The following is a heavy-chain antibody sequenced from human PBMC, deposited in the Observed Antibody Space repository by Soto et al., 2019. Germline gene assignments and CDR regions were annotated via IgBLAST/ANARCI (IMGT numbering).Heavy chain of an antibody. CDR1: GGTFSSYA. Sequence: QVQLVQSGAEVKKPGSSVKVSCKSSGGTFSSYAISWVRQAPGRGLEWLGGIIPIFGTANYAQKFQGRVTITADESTSTAYMELSSLRSEDTAVYYCAKGPFNWENFDYWGQGTLVTVSS. CDR3: AKGPFNWENFDY. V-gene: IGHV1-69*01. CDR2: IIPIFGTA. D-gene: IGHD7-27*01. J-gene: IGHJ4*02.